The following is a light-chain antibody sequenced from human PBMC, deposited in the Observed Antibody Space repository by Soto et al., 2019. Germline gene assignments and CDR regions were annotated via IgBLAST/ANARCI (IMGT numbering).Light chain of an antibody. V-gene: IGLV1-40*01. CDR1: SSNIGAGYD. CDR3: QSYDSSLSRV. Sequence: QSVLTQPPSVSGAPGQRVTISCTGSSSNIGAGYDVHWYQQLPGTAPKLLIYGNSNRPSGVPDRFSGSKSGTSASLAITGLQAEDAADYSCQSYDSSLSRVFGGAPKLTVL. J-gene: IGLJ2*01. CDR2: GNS.